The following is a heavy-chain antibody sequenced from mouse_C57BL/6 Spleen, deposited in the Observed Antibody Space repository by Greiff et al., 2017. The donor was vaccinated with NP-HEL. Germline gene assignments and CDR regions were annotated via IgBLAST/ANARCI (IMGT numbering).Heavy chain of an antibody. Sequence: VQLQQSGAELVKPGASVKMSCKASGYTFTSYWITWVKQRPGQGLEWIGDIYPGSGSTNYNEKFKSKATLTVDTSSSTAYMQLSSLTSEYSAFYYCSKGYYDDYWGQGTTLTVSS. CDR3: SKGYYDDY. J-gene: IGHJ2*01. CDR2: IYPGSGST. D-gene: IGHD2-4*01. V-gene: IGHV1-55*01. CDR1: GYTFTSYW.